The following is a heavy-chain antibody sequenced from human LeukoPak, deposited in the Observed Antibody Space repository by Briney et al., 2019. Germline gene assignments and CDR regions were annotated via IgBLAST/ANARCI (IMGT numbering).Heavy chain of an antibody. CDR2: FSGGGDS. J-gene: IGHJ3*02. CDR1: GFTSGVYA. V-gene: IGHV3-23*01. CDR3: AKDQLTGGYNYGYGTFDI. D-gene: IGHD5-18*01. Sequence: GGSLRLSCVASGFTSGVYAMSWVRQAPGKGLEWVSAFSGGGDSFYADSVRGRFSVSADKSKNILYLQMNSLRVEDTAVYYCAKDQLTGGYNYGYGTFDILGQGTMVTVSS.